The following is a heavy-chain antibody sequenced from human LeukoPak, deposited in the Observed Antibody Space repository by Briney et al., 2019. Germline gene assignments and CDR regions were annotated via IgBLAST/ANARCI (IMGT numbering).Heavy chain of an antibody. V-gene: IGHV1-69*05. Sequence: ASVKVSCKASGGTSSSYAISWVRQAPGQGLEWMGGIIPIFGTANYAQKFQGRVTITTDESTSTAYMELSSLRSEDTAVYYCARSPAWLQLYYFDYWGQGTLVTVSS. CDR1: GGTSSSYA. J-gene: IGHJ4*02. CDR3: ARSPAWLQLYYFDY. D-gene: IGHD5-24*01. CDR2: IIPIFGTA.